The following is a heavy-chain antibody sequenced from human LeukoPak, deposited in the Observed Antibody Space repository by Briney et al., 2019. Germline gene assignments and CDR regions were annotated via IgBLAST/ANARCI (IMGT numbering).Heavy chain of an antibody. Sequence: PSETLSLTCAVYGGSFSGYYWSWIRQPPGKGLEWIGEISHTRGTNYNPSLKSRVTISVDTSKNQFSLKLSFVTAADTAVYYCARGRGASYSPHVAFDIWDQGTMVTVSS. D-gene: IGHD3-10*01. J-gene: IGHJ3*02. CDR3: ARGRGASYSPHVAFDI. CDR1: GGSFSGYY. V-gene: IGHV4-34*01. CDR2: ISHTRGT.